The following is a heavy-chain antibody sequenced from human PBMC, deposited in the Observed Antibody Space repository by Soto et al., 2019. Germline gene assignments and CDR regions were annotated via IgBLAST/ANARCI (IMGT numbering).Heavy chain of an antibody. J-gene: IGHJ3*02. Sequence: PGGSLRLSCAASGFTVSSNYMSWVRQAPGKGLEWVSVIYSGGSTYYADSVKGRFTISRDNSKNTLYLQMNSLRAEDTAVYYCATDMRANAFDIWGQGTMVTVSS. CDR1: GFTVSSNY. CDR3: ATDMRANAFDI. CDR2: IYSGGST. V-gene: IGHV3-53*01. D-gene: IGHD3-16*01.